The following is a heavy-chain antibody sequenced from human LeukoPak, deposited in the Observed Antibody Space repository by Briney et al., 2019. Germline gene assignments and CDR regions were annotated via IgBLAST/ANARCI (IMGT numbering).Heavy chain of an antibody. CDR1: GYTFTGYY. J-gene: IGHJ4*02. CDR3: VEAVAGTYFDY. V-gene: IGHV1-2*02. Sequence: RASVKVSCKASGYTFTGYYMHWVRQAPGQGLEWMGWINSNSGGTNYAQKFQGRVTMTRDTSISTAYMELSRLRSDDTAVYYCVEAVAGTYFDYWGQGTLVTVSS. CDR2: INSNSGGT. D-gene: IGHD6-19*01.